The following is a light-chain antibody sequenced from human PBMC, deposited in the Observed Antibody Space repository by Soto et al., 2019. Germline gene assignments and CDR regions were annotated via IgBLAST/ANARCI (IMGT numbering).Light chain of an antibody. Sequence: EIVMTQSPATLSVSPGERATLSCRASQSVSSNLAWYQQKPGQATRLLIYSASRRDTGIPDRVTGRGSGTDVTLTINRVETEDFAVYFCQQYAGSPRTFGQGTKVDI. CDR1: QSVSSN. CDR3: QQYAGSPRT. CDR2: SAS. V-gene: IGKV3-20*01. J-gene: IGKJ1*01.